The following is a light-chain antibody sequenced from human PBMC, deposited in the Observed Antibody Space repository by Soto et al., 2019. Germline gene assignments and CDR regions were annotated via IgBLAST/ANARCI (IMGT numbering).Light chain of an antibody. CDR3: QQATSFPPFT. CDR1: QDIDKW. V-gene: IGKV1-12*01. Sequence: DLQMTQSPSFVSASVGDRVTITCRASQDIDKWLAWYQQKPGKAPKLIIYAASRLQSGVPSRFSGSKSGTDFNLTIASLQPEDFATYFCQQATSFPPFTFGQGTKVDIK. CDR2: AAS. J-gene: IGKJ3*01.